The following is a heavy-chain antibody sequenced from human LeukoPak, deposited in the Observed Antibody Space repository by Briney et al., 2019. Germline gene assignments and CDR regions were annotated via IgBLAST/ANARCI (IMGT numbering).Heavy chain of an antibody. CDR3: VKLLSRSFEV. Sequence: GGTLRLSCAASGFTFSSVWMSWVRQAPGKGLEWVANINLEGSTKEYVDSVRGRFTISRDNAKNSLSLQMSYLRVEDTAVYYCVKLLSRSFEVWGQGTVVTVSS. CDR1: GFTFSSVW. V-gene: IGHV3-7*01. D-gene: IGHD2-21*01. CDR2: INLEGSTK. J-gene: IGHJ3*01.